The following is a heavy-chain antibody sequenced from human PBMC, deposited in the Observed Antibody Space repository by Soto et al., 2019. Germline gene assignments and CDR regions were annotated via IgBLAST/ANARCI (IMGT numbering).Heavy chain of an antibody. CDR1: GGSISSRSSY. CDR3: GAQDYAAKGYYFET. CDR2: IYYIGNT. J-gene: IGHJ4*02. D-gene: IGHD4-17*01. Sequence: QLQLHESGPGLVRPSETLSLTCTVSGGSISSRSSYWGWIRQPPGKGLEWIGSIYYIGNTYYNPSLKSRVTISIDSSKTPFSLKLNSLTTADTAIYYCGAQDYAAKGYYFETWGQGTLLTVSS. V-gene: IGHV4-39*01.